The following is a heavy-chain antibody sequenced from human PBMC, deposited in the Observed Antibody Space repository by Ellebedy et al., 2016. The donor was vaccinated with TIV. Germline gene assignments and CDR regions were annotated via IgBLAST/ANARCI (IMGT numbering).Heavy chain of an antibody. CDR1: GFTFDDYA. D-gene: IGHD3-10*01. Sequence: SLKISXSSSGFTFDDYAMHWVRPPPGKGLEWVSGMSWDSDNIAYADSVKGRFTISRDNARNSLYLQMNSLRTDDTALYYCAKDIAAHVRRINSVREIKNAIDVWGQGTMVTVS. CDR2: MSWDSDNI. V-gene: IGHV3-9*01. J-gene: IGHJ3*01. CDR3: AKDIAAHVRRINSVREIKNAIDV.